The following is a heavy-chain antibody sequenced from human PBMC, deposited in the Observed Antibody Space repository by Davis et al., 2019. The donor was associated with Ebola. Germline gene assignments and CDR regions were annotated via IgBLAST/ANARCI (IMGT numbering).Heavy chain of an antibody. V-gene: IGHV3-23*01. Sequence: GESLKISCAASGFVFSSYAMTWVRQAPGKGLEWVSAISGSGGNIYYADSVKGRFTLSRDNSKNTLYLQVNSLRAEDTAIYYCAKEVEQLLVHPYYSLDVWGQGTTVIVSS. J-gene: IGHJ6*02. CDR3: AKEVEQLLVHPYYSLDV. CDR1: GFVFSSYA. D-gene: IGHD6-13*01. CDR2: ISGSGGNI.